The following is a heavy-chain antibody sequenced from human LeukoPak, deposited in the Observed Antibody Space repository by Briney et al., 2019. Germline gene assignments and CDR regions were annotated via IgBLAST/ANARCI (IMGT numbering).Heavy chain of an antibody. D-gene: IGHD7-27*01. CDR3: ARDLANRGSSFDY. V-gene: IGHV1-69*05. J-gene: IGHJ4*02. Sequence: ASVKVSCKASGDTFNSYAISWVRQAPGQGLEWMGRIIPIFATTNYAQKFQGRVTITTDESTSTAYMELSSLRSEDTAVYYCARDLANRGSSFDYWGQGTLVTVSS. CDR1: GDTFNSYA. CDR2: IIPIFATT.